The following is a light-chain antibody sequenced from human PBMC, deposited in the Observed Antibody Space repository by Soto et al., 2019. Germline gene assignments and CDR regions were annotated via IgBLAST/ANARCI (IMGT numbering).Light chain of an antibody. Sequence: DIVLTQSPDSLAVSLGERATINCKSSQSVLYRSNNKNYLAWYQQKPGQPPKLLIYWASTRESGVPDRFSGSGSETDFTLTISSLQAEDVAVYYCQQAYSIPTFGQGTKVEIK. CDR1: QSVLYRSNNKNY. V-gene: IGKV4-1*01. CDR3: QQAYSIPT. J-gene: IGKJ1*01. CDR2: WAS.